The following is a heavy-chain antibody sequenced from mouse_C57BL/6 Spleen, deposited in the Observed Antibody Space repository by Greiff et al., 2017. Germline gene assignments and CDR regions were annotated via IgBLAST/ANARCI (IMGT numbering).Heavy chain of an antibody. D-gene: IGHD1-1*01. CDR2: IDPSDSYT. V-gene: IGHV1-69*01. CDR3: ARVVATGDWYFDV. J-gene: IGHJ1*03. CDR1: GYTFTSYW. Sequence: QVQLQQPGAELVMPGASVKLSCKASGYTFTSYWMHWVKQRPGQGLEWIGEIDPSDSYTNYNQKFKGKSTLTVDKSSSTAYMQLSSLTSEDSAVYYCARVVATGDWYFDVWGTGTTVTVSS.